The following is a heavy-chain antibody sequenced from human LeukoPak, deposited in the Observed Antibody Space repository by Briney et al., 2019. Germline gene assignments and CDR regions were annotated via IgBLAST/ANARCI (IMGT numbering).Heavy chain of an antibody. Sequence: PSETLSLTCAVYGGSFSSYYWSWIRQPPGKGLEWIGEINHSGSTNYNPSLKSRVTISVDTSKNQFSLDLSSVTAADTAVYYCARHDSYGSVNWFDPWGQGTLVTVSS. CDR1: GGSFSSYY. J-gene: IGHJ5*02. D-gene: IGHD3-10*01. V-gene: IGHV4-34*01. CDR3: ARHDSYGSVNWFDP. CDR2: INHSGST.